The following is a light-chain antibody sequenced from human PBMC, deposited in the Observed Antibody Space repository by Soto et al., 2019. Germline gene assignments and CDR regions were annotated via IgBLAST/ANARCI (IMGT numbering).Light chain of an antibody. CDR2: GAS. J-gene: IGKJ5*01. CDR1: QSVSSSY. V-gene: IGKV3-20*01. CDR3: QQYGSSPPIT. Sequence: EIVMTQSPATLPLSSGERATLSCRAIQSVSSSYLAWYQQKPGQAPRLLIYGASSRATGIPDRFSGSGAGTDFTLTISRLEPEDFAVYYCQQYGSSPPITLGQGTRLEIK.